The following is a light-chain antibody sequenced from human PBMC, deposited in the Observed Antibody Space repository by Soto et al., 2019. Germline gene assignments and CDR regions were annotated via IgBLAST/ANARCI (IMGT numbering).Light chain of an antibody. CDR1: GSDVGGYDY. Sequence: QSALTQPASVSGSPGQSITISCTGTGSDVGGYDYVSWYQQYPGKAPKLVIYDVTNRPSGVSNRFSGSKSGNTAALIIFGLQAEDEADYYCCSYTSSGTYVFGTGTKVTVI. V-gene: IGLV2-14*03. CDR2: DVT. J-gene: IGLJ1*01. CDR3: CSYTSSGTYV.